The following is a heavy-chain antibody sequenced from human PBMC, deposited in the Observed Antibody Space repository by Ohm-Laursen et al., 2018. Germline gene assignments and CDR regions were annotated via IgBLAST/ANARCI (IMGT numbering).Heavy chain of an antibody. Sequence: SETLSLTCGVSGGSISSYYWSWIRQPAGKGLEWIGRIYTTGSTNFNPSLNSRVTMSVDMSKNQVSLKLSSVTAADTAVYYCARGANWFDPWGQGTLVTVSS. V-gene: IGHV4-4*07. CDR2: IYTTGST. J-gene: IGHJ5*02. CDR3: ARGANWFDP. CDR1: GGSISSYY.